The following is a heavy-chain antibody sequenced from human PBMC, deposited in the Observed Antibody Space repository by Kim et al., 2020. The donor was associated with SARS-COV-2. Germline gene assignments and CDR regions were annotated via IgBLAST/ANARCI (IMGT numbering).Heavy chain of an antibody. D-gene: IGHD3-9*01. CDR2: ISSSSSTI. V-gene: IGHV3-48*04. Sequence: GGSLRLSCAASGFTFSSYSMNWVRQAPGKGLEWVSYISSSSSTIYYADSVKGRFTISRDNAKNSLYLQMNSLRAEDTAVYYCARDQCYDILTGYCPWYYYYGMDVWGQGTTVTVSS. J-gene: IGHJ6*02. CDR3: ARDQCYDILTGYCPWYYYYGMDV. CDR1: GFTFSSYS.